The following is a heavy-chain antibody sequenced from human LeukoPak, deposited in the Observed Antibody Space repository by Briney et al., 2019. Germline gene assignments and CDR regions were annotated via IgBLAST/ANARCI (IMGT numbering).Heavy chain of an antibody. Sequence: SGGSLRLSCVASGFSFSTYDINWVRQAPGKGLEWVSFMSRSSSGIFYADSVKGRFTISRDNAKNSLYLQMNSLRAEDTAVYYCAELGITMIGGVWGKGTTVTISS. D-gene: IGHD3-10*02. CDR3: AELGITMIGGV. CDR1: GFSFSTYD. J-gene: IGHJ6*04. V-gene: IGHV3-21*01. CDR2: MSRSSSGI.